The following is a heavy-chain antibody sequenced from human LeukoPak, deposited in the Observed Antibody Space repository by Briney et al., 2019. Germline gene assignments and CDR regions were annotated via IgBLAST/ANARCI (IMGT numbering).Heavy chain of an antibody. J-gene: IGHJ4*02. D-gene: IGHD4-17*01. CDR2: IYYSGST. CDR1: GGSISNYY. CDR3: ARAKLRGTAFDY. Sequence: SETLSLTCTVSGGSISNYYWSWIRQPPGKGLEWIGYIYYSGSTNYNPSLKSRVTISVDTSKNQFPLKLSSVTAADTAVYYCARAKLRGTAFDYWGQGTLVTVSS. V-gene: IGHV4-59*01.